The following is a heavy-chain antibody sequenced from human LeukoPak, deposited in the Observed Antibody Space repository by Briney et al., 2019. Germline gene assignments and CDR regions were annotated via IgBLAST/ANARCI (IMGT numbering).Heavy chain of an antibody. CDR1: GGTFSSYA. J-gene: IGHJ4*02. Sequence: GASVKVSCTASGGTFSSYAISWVRQAPGQGLEWMGGIIPIFGTANYAQKFQGRVTITADESTSTAYMELSSLRSEDTAVYYCARHDSSGYYGFDYWGQGTLVTVSS. V-gene: IGHV1-69*13. CDR2: IIPIFGTA. D-gene: IGHD3-22*01. CDR3: ARHDSSGYYGFDY.